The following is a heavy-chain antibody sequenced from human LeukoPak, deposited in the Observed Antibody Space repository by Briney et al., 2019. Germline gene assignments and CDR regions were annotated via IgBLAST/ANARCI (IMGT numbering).Heavy chain of an antibody. J-gene: IGHJ5*02. D-gene: IGHD2-2*02. CDR1: GYTFTGSY. CDR2: INPNSGGT. V-gene: IGHV1-2*02. CDR3: ASGGRPMEYQLLYLGWFDP. Sequence: ASVKVSCKASGYTFTGSYMHWVRQAPGQGLEWMGWINPNSGGTDYAQKFQGRVTMTRDTSISTAYMELSSLRSEDTAVYYCASGGRPMEYQLLYLGWFDPWGQGTLVTVSS.